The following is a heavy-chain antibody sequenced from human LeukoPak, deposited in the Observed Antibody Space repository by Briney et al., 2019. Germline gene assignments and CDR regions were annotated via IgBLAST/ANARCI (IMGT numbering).Heavy chain of an antibody. V-gene: IGHV3-23*01. D-gene: IGHD6-6*01. CDR2: ISASSGT. Sequence: GGSLTLSCAASGFTLSSYVMRWVRQPPGKGLEWVSTISASSGTYYADSVKGRFTISRDNSKNTVYLQMNSLRAEDTAIYYCAKAGSSSTYYFDYWGQGALVTVSS. CDR1: GFTLSSYV. J-gene: IGHJ4*02. CDR3: AKAGSSSTYYFDY.